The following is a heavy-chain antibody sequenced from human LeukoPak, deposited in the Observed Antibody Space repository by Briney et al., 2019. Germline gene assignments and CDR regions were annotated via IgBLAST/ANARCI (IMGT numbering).Heavy chain of an antibody. V-gene: IGHV3-21*01. CDR2: ISSSSSYI. Sequence: GGSLILSCAASGFTFSSYSMNWVRQAPGKGLEWVSSISSSSSYIYYADSVKGRFTISRDNAKNSLYLQMNSLRAGDTAVYYCARERGEGFDYWGQGTLVTVSS. J-gene: IGHJ4*02. CDR1: GFTFSSYS. D-gene: IGHD3-16*01. CDR3: ARERGEGFDY.